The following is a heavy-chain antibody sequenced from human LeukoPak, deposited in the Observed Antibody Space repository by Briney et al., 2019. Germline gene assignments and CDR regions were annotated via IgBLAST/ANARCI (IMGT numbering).Heavy chain of an antibody. V-gene: IGHV4-59*01. J-gene: IGHJ3*02. Sequence: SETLSLTCTVSGGSISPYHWSWIRQPPGKGLEWIGYIYYSGSTNYNPSLKSRVTISVDTSKNQFSLRLSSVTAADTAVYYCARTNAFDIWGQGTMVTVSS. CDR1: GGSISPYH. CDR3: ARTNAFDI. CDR2: IYYSGST.